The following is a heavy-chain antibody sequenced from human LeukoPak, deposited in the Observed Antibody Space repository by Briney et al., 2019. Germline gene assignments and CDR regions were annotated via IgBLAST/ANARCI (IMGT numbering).Heavy chain of an antibody. CDR3: ARGGISKDNY. CDR2: ISGSSSYI. J-gene: IGHJ4*02. CDR1: GFTFSSYS. Sequence: GGSLRLSCAASGFTFSSYSMNWVRQAPGKGLEWVSSISGSSSYIYYADSVKGRFTISRDNAKNSLYLQMNSLRAEDTAVYYCARGGISKDNYWGQGTLVTVSS. V-gene: IGHV3-21*01. D-gene: IGHD1-26*01.